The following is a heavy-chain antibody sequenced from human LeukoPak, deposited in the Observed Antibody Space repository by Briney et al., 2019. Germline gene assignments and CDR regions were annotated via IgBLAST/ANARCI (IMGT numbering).Heavy chain of an antibody. Sequence: GGSLRLSCAVSGFTFSSYAMNWVRQAPGKGLEWVSYLSGSSSTIYYADSVKGRFTISRDNAKNSLFLQMNSLGDEDTAVYYCARGRYGDYLFDYWGQGTLVTVSS. D-gene: IGHD4-17*01. V-gene: IGHV3-48*02. CDR1: GFTFSSYA. J-gene: IGHJ4*02. CDR2: LSGSSSTI. CDR3: ARGRYGDYLFDY.